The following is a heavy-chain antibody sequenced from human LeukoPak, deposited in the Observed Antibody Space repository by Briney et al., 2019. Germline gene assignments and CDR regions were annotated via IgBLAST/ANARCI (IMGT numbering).Heavy chain of an antibody. CDR1: GFTFSSYA. Sequence: PGGSLRLSCAASGFTFSSYAMNWVRQAPGKGLEWVSYISSTSSITYYAASVKGRFTISRDNAKNSLYLQMNSLRDEDTAVYCCAKGLGAVAGEAFDIWGQGTTVTVSS. D-gene: IGHD6-19*01. CDR2: ISSTSSIT. J-gene: IGHJ3*02. CDR3: AKGLGAVAGEAFDI. V-gene: IGHV3-48*02.